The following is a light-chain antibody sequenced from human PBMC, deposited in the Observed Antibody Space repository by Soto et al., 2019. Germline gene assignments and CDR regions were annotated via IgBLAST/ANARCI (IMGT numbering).Light chain of an antibody. Sequence: DLQMTQSPSSLSASIGDRVTITCRASQDIGVRVAWFQQKPGKAPKYLIQAASSLQSGVPSRFSGSGSGTEFFLSINNLQPEDFATYFCLQVFSYPRTFGQGTKVDI. J-gene: IGKJ1*01. V-gene: IGKV1-12*01. CDR1: QDIGVR. CDR3: LQVFSYPRT. CDR2: AAS.